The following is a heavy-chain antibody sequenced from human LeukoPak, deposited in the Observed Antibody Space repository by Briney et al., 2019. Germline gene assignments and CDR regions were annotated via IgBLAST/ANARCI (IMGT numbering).Heavy chain of an antibody. CDR3: ARWSGVVGTARGWYFDL. J-gene: IGHJ2*01. Sequence: SGTLSLTCAVSGGSISNSNWWSWVRQPPGKGLEWIGEIYHSGSANYNPSLKSRVTISVDKSKNQFSLKLSSVTAADTAVYYCARWSGVVGTARGWYFDLWGRGTLVTVSS. CDR2: IYHSGSA. V-gene: IGHV4-4*02. D-gene: IGHD1-26*01. CDR1: GGSISNSNW.